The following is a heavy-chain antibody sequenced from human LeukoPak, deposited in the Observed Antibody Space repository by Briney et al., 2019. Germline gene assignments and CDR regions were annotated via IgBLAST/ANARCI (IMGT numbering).Heavy chain of an antibody. V-gene: IGHV5-51*01. CDR1: GYSFTNYR. Sequence: GESLKISCKASGYSFTNYRIAWVRQMPGKGLEWMGIIYPGDSDTRYSPYFQGQVTISIDKSISTAYLQWSSLKASDTAMYYCATRAGWGSRGQWYFDLWGRGTLVTVSS. CDR3: ATRAGWGSRGQWYFDL. CDR2: IYPGDSDT. J-gene: IGHJ2*01. D-gene: IGHD6-19*01.